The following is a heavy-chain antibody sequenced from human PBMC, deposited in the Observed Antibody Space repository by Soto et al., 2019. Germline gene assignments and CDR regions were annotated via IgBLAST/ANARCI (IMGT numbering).Heavy chain of an antibody. CDR3: ARVYGDYDFDP. J-gene: IGHJ5*02. CDR2: IYYSGST. V-gene: IGHV4-30-4*01. Sequence: SETLSLTCTVSGGSISSGDYYWSWIRQPPGKGLEWIGYIYYSGSTYYNQSLKSRVTISVDTSKNQFSLKPSSVTAADTAVYYCARVYGDYDFDPWGQGTLVTVSS. D-gene: IGHD4-17*01. CDR1: GGSISSGDYY.